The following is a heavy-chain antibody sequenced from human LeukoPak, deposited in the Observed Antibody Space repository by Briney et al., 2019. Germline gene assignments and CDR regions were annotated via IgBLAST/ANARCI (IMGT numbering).Heavy chain of an antibody. V-gene: IGHV3-48*04. D-gene: IGHD4/OR15-4a*01. CDR2: ISSSGSTI. Sequence: GRSLRLSCAASGFTFSSYGMHWVRQAPGKGLEWVSYISSSGSTIYYADSVKGRFTISRDNAKNSLYLQMNSLRAGDTAVYYCARDQSGLWWRYFDYWGQGTLVTVSS. CDR1: GFTFSSYG. CDR3: ARDQSGLWWRYFDY. J-gene: IGHJ4*02.